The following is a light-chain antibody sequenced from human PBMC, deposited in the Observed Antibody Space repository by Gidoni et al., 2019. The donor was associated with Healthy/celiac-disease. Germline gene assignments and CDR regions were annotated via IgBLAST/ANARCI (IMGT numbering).Light chain of an antibody. CDR1: QSVSSSY. Sequence: EIVLTQSSGTLSLSPGERATPSCRASQSVSSSYLAWYQQKPGQAPRLLIYGASSRATGIPDRFSGSGSGTDFTLTISRLEPEDFAVYYCQQYGSSPLTFGGXTKVEIK. CDR3: QQYGSSPLT. V-gene: IGKV3-20*01. J-gene: IGKJ4*01. CDR2: GAS.